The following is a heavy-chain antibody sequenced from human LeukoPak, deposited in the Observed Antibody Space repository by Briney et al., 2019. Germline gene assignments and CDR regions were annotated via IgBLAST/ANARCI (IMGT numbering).Heavy chain of an antibody. CDR3: ARDQISINALDI. V-gene: IGHV4-59*11. J-gene: IGHJ3*02. Sequence: PSETLSLTCTVSGASINGHYWSWVRQSPEKGLEWIGYISHTGSTNYNPFLKSRVTMSVDTFKKQFSLKLSSVTAADTAIYYCARDQISINALDIWGQGTLVTVSS. CDR2: ISHTGST. CDR1: GASINGHY. D-gene: IGHD3-10*01.